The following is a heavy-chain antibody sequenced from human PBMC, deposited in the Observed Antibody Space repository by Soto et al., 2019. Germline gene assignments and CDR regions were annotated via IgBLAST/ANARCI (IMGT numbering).Heavy chain of an antibody. J-gene: IGHJ4*02. CDR2: IDPSDSQT. CDR3: ARQIYDSDTGPNFQYYFDS. CDR1: GYSFAGYW. Sequence: PGQSLKISGKGSGYSFAGYWITWVLQKPGKGLEWMGRIDPSDSQTYYSPSFRGHVNISVTKSITTVFLQWSSLRASDTAMYYCARQIYDSDTGPNFQYYFDSWGQGTPVTVSS. D-gene: IGHD3-22*01. V-gene: IGHV5-10-1*01.